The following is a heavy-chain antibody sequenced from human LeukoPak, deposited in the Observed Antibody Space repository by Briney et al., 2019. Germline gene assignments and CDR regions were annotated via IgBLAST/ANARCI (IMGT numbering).Heavy chain of an antibody. CDR3: ARGYSNGWYHDY. CDR1: GYSFTRNA. CDR2: IDSDKGNT. D-gene: IGHD6-19*01. Sequence: ASVKVSCKASGYSFTRNAIHWARQAPGQRLEWMGWIDSDKGNTKYSQEFQGRVTFTRDTSASTVYMELSSLRSEDMAIYYCARGYSNGWYHDYWGQGTPVIISS. J-gene: IGHJ4*02. V-gene: IGHV1-3*03.